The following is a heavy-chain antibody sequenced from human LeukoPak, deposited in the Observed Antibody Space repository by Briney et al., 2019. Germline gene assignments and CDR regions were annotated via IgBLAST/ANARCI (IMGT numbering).Heavy chain of an antibody. CDR2: INPSGGST. CDR3: GRGGKLLWFGVNIRGSKWVDP. D-gene: IGHD3-10*01. J-gene: IGHJ5*02. CDR1: GYTFTSYG. V-gene: IGHV1-46*01. Sequence: ASVKVSCKASGYTFTSYGISWVRQAPGQGLEWMGIINPSGGSTSYAQKFQGRVTMTRDMSTSTVYIELSSLRSKDTAVYYCGRGGKLLWFGVNIRGSKWVDPWGQGTLVTVSS.